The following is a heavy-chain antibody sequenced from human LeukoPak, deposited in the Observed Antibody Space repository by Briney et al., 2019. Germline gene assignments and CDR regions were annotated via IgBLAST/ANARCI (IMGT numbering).Heavy chain of an antibody. CDR2: IYSGGST. CDR1: GGSISSSSYY. D-gene: IGHD6-19*01. J-gene: IGHJ3*02. Sequence: ETLSLTCTVSGGSISSSSYYWGWIRQAPGKGLEWVSVIYSGGSTYYADSVKGRFTISRDNSKNTLYLQMNSLRAEDTAVYYCARISSGWYMAFDIWGQGTMVTVSS. V-gene: IGHV3-66*01. CDR3: ARISSGWYMAFDI.